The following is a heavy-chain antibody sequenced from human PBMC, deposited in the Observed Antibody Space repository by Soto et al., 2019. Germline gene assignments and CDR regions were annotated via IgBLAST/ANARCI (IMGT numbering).Heavy chain of an antibody. Sequence: GASVKVSCKASGGTFSSYAISWVRQAPGQGLEWMGGIIPIFGTANYAQKFQGRVTITADESTSTAYMELSSLRSEDTAVYYCARDNLRDYDFVWGSYRPSYFDYWGQETLVTVSS. J-gene: IGHJ4*02. CDR3: ARDNLRDYDFVWGSYRPSYFDY. CDR2: IIPIFGTA. V-gene: IGHV1-69*13. CDR1: GGTFSSYA. D-gene: IGHD3-16*02.